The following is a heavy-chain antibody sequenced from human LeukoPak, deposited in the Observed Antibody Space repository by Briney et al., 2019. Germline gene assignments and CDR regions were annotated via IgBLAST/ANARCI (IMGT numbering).Heavy chain of an antibody. CDR1: GGTFSSYA. Sequence: SVKVSCKASGGTFSSYAISWVRQAPGQGLEWMGGIIPIFGTANYAQKFQGRVTDAADKSTSTAYMELSSLRSEDTAVYYCASEDGYSSSWYYFDYWGQGTLVTVSS. CDR2: IIPIFGTA. V-gene: IGHV1-69*06. D-gene: IGHD6-13*01. CDR3: ASEDGYSSSWYYFDY. J-gene: IGHJ4*02.